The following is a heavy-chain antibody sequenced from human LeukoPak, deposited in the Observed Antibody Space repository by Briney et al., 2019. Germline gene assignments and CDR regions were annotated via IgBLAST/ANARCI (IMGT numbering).Heavy chain of an antibody. Sequence: ASVKVSCKASGYTFTSYGISWVRQAPGQGLEWMGWISAYNGNTNYAQKLQGRVTMTTDTSTSTAYMELRSLRSDDTAVYYCARDADYYDSSGYSPQGAACFDYWGQGTLVTVSS. D-gene: IGHD3-22*01. CDR3: ARDADYYDSSGYSPQGAACFDY. CDR1: GYTFTSYG. V-gene: IGHV1-18*01. J-gene: IGHJ4*02. CDR2: ISAYNGNT.